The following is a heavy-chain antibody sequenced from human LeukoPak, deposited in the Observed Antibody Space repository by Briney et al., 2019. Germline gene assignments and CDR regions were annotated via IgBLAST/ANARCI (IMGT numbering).Heavy chain of an antibody. CDR3: ARSGGLQKFDY. Sequence: GGSLRLSCAASEFTFSNYALHWVRQAPGKGLQWVAVISYDGNTIHYADSMKGRFIISRDTSKNTLYLQMNSLRAEDTAVYYCARSGGLQKFDYWGQGTLVTVSS. J-gene: IGHJ4*02. CDR2: ISYDGNTI. CDR1: EFTFSNYA. V-gene: IGHV3-30-3*01. D-gene: IGHD4-11*01.